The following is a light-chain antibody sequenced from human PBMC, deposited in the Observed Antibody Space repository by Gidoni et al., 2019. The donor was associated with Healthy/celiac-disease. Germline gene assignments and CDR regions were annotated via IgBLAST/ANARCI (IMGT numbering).Light chain of an antibody. CDR1: QSVSSN. Sequence: ELVLTQSPATLSVSPGERATLSCRASQSVSSNLAWYQKKHSQAPRLLIFSASTTATGTPARVRGSGSGTELTLTISSLQSEDVEVDDYQRYNDWPRTFGQGTKVEIK. CDR2: SAS. J-gene: IGKJ1*01. V-gene: IGKV3-15*01. CDR3: QRYNDWPRT.